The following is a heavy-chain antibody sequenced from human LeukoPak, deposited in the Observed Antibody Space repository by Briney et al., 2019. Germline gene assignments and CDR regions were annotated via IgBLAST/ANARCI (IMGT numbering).Heavy chain of an antibody. CDR1: GGSFSGYY. V-gene: IGHV4-34*01. Sequence: SETLSLICAVYGGSFSGYYWSWIRQPPGKGLEWIGEINHSGSTNYNPSLKSRVTISVDTSKNQFPLKLSSVTAADTAVYYCARHRYRYCSGGSCYSGVYYYYYGMDVWGQGTTVTVSS. J-gene: IGHJ6*02. CDR3: ARHRYRYCSGGSCYSGVYYYYYGMDV. CDR2: INHSGST. D-gene: IGHD2-15*01.